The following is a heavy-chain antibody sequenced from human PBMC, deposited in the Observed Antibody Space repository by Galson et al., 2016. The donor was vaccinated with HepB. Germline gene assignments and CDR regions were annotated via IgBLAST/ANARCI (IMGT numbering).Heavy chain of an antibody. CDR1: GGSISSSAYY. D-gene: IGHD3-16*02. CDR3: ARHLRITFGGVIGGSYWYFDL. Sequence: ETLSLTCGVSGGSISSSAYYWAWIRQPPGKGLEWIGSIYYSGGTYYNPSPKSRVTISVDPSKNQFPLKLSSVTAADTTVYYCARHLRITFGGVIGGSYWYFDLWGRGTLVTVSS. CDR2: IYYSGGT. J-gene: IGHJ2*01. V-gene: IGHV4-39*01.